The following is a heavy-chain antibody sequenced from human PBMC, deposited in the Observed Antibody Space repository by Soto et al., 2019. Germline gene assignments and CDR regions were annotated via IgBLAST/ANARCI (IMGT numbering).Heavy chain of an antibody. CDR3: ARVPQYSSSWQEFDY. Sequence: PGGSLRLSCAASGFTFSNYWMHWVRQAPGKGPVWVSRINSDGSSTSYADSVKGRFTISRDNAKNTLYLQMNSLRAEDTAVYYCARVPQYSSSWQEFDYWGQGTLVTVSS. V-gene: IGHV3-74*01. CDR2: INSDGSST. J-gene: IGHJ4*02. CDR1: GFTFSNYW. D-gene: IGHD6-13*01.